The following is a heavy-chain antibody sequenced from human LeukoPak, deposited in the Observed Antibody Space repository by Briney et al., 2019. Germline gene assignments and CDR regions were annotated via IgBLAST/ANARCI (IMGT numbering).Heavy chain of an antibody. J-gene: IGHJ6*04. CDR2: IYHSGST. D-gene: IGHD5-24*01. CDR1: GGSISSGGYY. Sequence: PSQTQSLTCTVSGGSISSGGYYWSWIRQPPGKGLEWIGYIYHSGSTYYNPSLKSRVTISVDRSKNQFSLKLSSVTAADTAVYYCARDRGDGYNRFMDVWGKGTTVTVSS. CDR3: ARDRGDGYNRFMDV. V-gene: IGHV4-30-2*01.